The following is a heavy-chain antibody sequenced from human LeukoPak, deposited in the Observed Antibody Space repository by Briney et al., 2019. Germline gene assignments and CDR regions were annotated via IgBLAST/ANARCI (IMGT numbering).Heavy chain of an antibody. Sequence: SETLSLTCTVSGGSISSYYWSWIRQPARKGLEWIGRIYTSGSTNYNPSLKSRVTMSVDTSKNQFSLKLSPVTAADTAVYYCARVPWDSSGSLEFDPWGQGTLVTVSS. V-gene: IGHV4-4*07. CDR1: GGSISSYY. CDR3: ARVPWDSSGSLEFDP. CDR2: IYTSGST. J-gene: IGHJ5*02. D-gene: IGHD3-22*01.